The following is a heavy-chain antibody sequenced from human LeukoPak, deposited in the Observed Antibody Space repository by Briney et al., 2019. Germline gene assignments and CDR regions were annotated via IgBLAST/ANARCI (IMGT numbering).Heavy chain of an antibody. CDR3: ARSHFYGDYGISHFDY. CDR1: GFSLSTSGVG. Sequence: SGPTLVNPTQTLTLTCTFSGFSLSTSGVGVGWIRQPPGKALEWLALIYWDDDKRYSPSLKNRLTITKDTSKNQVVLTMTNMDPVDTATYYCARSHFYGDYGISHFDYWGQGTLVTVSS. CDR2: IYWDDDK. J-gene: IGHJ4*02. V-gene: IGHV2-5*02. D-gene: IGHD4-17*01.